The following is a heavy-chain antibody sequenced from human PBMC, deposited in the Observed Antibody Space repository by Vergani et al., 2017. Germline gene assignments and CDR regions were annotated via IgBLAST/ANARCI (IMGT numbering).Heavy chain of an antibody. V-gene: IGHV4-39*01. CDR2: IYYSGST. J-gene: IGHJ4*02. CDR1: GGSISSSSYY. Sequence: QLQLQESGPGLVKPSETLSLPCTVSGGSISSSSYYWGWIRQPPGKGLEWIGSIYYSGSTYYNPSLKSRVTISVDTSKNQFSLKLSSVTAADTAVYYCARTGDSSGWYVYFDYWGQGTPVTVSS. D-gene: IGHD6-19*01. CDR3: ARTGDSSGWYVYFDY.